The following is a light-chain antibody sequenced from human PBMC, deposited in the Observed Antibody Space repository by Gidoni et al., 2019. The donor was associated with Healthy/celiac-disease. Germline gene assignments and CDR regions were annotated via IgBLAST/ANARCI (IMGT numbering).Light chain of an antibody. Sequence: DIQMTQSTSSLSASVGDRVTITCRASQSISSYLNWYQQKPGKAPKLLIYAASSLQSGVPSRFSGSGSGTDFTLTISSLQPEDFATYYCQQSYSTPQXFXQGTKVEIK. CDR2: AAS. V-gene: IGKV1-39*01. CDR3: QQSYSTPQX. CDR1: QSISSY. J-gene: IGKJ1*01.